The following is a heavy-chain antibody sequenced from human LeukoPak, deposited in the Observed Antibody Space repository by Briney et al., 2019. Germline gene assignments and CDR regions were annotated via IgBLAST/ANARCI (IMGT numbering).Heavy chain of an antibody. D-gene: IGHD1-26*01. CDR2: IYLLGTT. J-gene: IGHJ4*02. CDR3: VPERGGRPIDH. CDR1: GYSISSGYY. Sequence: SETLSLTCAVSGYSISSGYYWGWVRQPPGKGLEWVGSIYLLGTTFYNPSLNSRVTVSADTSKNQFSLKLTSVTAADTAVYYCVPERGGRPIDHWGQGTLVPVSS. V-gene: IGHV4-38-2*01.